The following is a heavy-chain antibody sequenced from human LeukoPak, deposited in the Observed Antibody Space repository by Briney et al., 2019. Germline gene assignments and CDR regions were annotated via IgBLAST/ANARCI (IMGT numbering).Heavy chain of an antibody. V-gene: IGHV3-23*01. D-gene: IGHD5-18*01. CDR1: GFTFSSYA. Sequence: GGSLRLSFAASGFTFSSYAMSWVRQAPGKGLEWVSAISGSGGSTYYADSVKGRFTISRDNSKNTLYLQMNSLRAEDTAVYYCAKAREYSYNYYFDYWGQGTLVAVSS. CDR3: AKAREYSYNYYFDY. CDR2: ISGSGGST. J-gene: IGHJ4*02.